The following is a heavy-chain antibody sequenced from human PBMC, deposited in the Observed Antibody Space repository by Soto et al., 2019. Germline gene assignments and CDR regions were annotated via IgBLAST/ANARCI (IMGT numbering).Heavy chain of an antibody. CDR1: GGSISSSNW. J-gene: IGHJ5*02. D-gene: IGHD1-1*01. V-gene: IGHV4-4*02. CDR2: IYHSGST. Sequence: KASETLSLTCAVSGGSISSSNWWSWVRQPPGKGLEWIGEIYHSGSTNYNPSLKSRVTISVDKSKNQFSLKLSSVTAADTAVYYCARVWTTRENWFDPWGQGTLVTVSS. CDR3: ARVWTTRENWFDP.